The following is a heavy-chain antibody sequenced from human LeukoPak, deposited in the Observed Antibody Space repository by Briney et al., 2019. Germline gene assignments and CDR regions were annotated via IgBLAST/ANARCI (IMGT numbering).Heavy chain of an antibody. D-gene: IGHD6-13*01. CDR2: INPNSGGT. V-gene: IGHV1-2*02. CDR3: ARAKKYSSSWQNWFDP. Sequence: GASVKVSCKASGYTFTGYYMHWVRQAPGQGLEWMGWINPNSGGTNYAQKFQGRVTMTRDTSISTAYMELRSLRSDDTAVYYCARAKKYSSSWQNWFDPWGQGTLVTVSS. J-gene: IGHJ5*02. CDR1: GYTFTGYY.